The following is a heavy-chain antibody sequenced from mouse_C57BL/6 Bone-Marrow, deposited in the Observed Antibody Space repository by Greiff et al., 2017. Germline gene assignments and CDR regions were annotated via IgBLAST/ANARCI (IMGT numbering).Heavy chain of an antibody. CDR1: GYTFTNYW. Sequence: QVQLQQPGAELVKPGASVKLSCKASGYTFTNYWMPWVKQRPGQGLEWIGMMYPNGGSPDYNEKFKSEATLSVDKSSRTAYMELSSLTSEDSAVYYCARSYDYDDYTMDYWGQGTTVTVSS. J-gene: IGHJ4*01. D-gene: IGHD2-4*01. CDR2: MYPNGGSP. V-gene: IGHV1-64*01. CDR3: ARSYDYDDYTMDY.